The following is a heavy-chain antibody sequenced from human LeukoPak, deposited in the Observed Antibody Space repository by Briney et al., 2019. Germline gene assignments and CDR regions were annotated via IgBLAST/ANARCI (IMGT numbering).Heavy chain of an antibody. CDR2: IYYSRST. D-gene: IGHD4-23*01. CDR3: AREGHGGNSRYYYYYMDV. Sequence: SETLSLTCTVSGGSISSYYWSWIRQPPGKGLEWIGYIYYSRSTNYNPSLKSRVTISVDTSKNQFSLKLSSVTAADTAVYYCAREGHGGNSRYYYYYMDVWGKGTTVTVSS. J-gene: IGHJ6*03. V-gene: IGHV4-59*01. CDR1: GGSISSYY.